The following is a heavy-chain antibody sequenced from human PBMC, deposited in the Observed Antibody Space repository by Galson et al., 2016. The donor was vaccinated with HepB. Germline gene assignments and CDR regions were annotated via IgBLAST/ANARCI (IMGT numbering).Heavy chain of an antibody. Sequence: SLRLSCAASGFIFSNAWMNWVRQAPGKGLEWVGRIKSKTDGGTTDYAAPVKGRFTISRDDSKNTLFLKMNSLKTEDTAVYYCTTSFSSGWYGDYYYGMDVWGQGTTVTVSS. CDR2: IKSKTDGGTT. CDR1: GFIFSNAW. V-gene: IGHV3-15*07. D-gene: IGHD6-19*01. CDR3: TTSFSSGWYGDYYYGMDV. J-gene: IGHJ6*02.